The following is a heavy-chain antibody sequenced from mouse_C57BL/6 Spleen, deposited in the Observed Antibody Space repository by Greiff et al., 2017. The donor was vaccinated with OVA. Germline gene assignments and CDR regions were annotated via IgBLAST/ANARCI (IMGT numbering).Heavy chain of an antibody. V-gene: IGHV5-4*01. CDR2: ISDGGSYT. D-gene: IGHD3-1*01. J-gene: IGHJ2*01. Sequence: EVQLVESGGGLVKPGGSLKLSCAASGFTFSSYAMSWVRQTPEKRLEWVATISDGGSYTYYPDNVKGRFTISRDNAENNLYLQMSHLKSEDTAMYYCARDGLPAYYFDYWGQGTTLTVSS. CDR1: GFTFSSYA. CDR3: ARDGLPAYYFDY.